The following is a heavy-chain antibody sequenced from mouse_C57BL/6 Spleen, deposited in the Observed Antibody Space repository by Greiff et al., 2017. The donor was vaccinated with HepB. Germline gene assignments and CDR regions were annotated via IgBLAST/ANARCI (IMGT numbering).Heavy chain of an antibody. CDR3: ARDYDYDGAWFAY. V-gene: IGHV1-7*01. D-gene: IGHD2-4*01. CDR2: INPSSGYT. Sequence: VQLQQSGAELAKPGASVKLSCKASGYTFTSYWMHWVKQRPGQGLEWIGYINPSSGYTKYNQKFKDKATLTADKSSSTAYMQLSSLTYEDSAVYYCARDYDYDGAWFAYLGQVTLVTVAA. CDR1: GYTFTSYW. J-gene: IGHJ3*01.